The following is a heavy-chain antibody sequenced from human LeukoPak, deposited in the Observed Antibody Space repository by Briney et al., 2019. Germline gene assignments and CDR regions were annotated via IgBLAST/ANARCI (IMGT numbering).Heavy chain of an antibody. CDR1: GFTFSSYS. J-gene: IGHJ5*02. CDR3: ARDRGYYYDSSGYSNNWFDP. D-gene: IGHD3-22*01. Sequence: GGSLRLSCAASGFTFSSYSMNWVRQAPGKGLEWVSSISSSSSYIYYADSVKGRFTISRDNAKNSLYLQMNSLRAEDTAVYYCARDRGYYYDSSGYSNNWFDPWGQGTLVTVSS. V-gene: IGHV3-21*01. CDR2: ISSSSSYI.